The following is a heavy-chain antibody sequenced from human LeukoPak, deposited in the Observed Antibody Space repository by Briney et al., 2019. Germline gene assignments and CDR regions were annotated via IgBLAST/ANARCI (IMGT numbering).Heavy chain of an antibody. CDR1: GFAFSSYA. Sequence: GGSLRLSCAASGFAFSSYAMTWVRQAPGKGLEWVSDISGSGASTYYADSVKGRFTISRDNSKNTLYLQMNSLRAEDTATYYCAKALNYWYFDLWGRGNLVTVSS. V-gene: IGHV3-23*01. J-gene: IGHJ2*01. CDR2: ISGSGAST. CDR3: AKALNYWYFDL.